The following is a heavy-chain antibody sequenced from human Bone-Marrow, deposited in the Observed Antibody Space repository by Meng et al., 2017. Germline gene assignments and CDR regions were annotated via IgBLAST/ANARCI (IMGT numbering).Heavy chain of an antibody. Sequence: GESLKISCAASGFTVSSNYMSWVRQAPGKGLEWVSVIYSGGTIYYADSVKGRFTISRDNAKNSLYLQMNSLRAEDTAVYYCARARAVAGTRRGNYYYYGMDVWGQGTTVTVSS. J-gene: IGHJ6*02. CDR3: ARARAVAGTRRGNYYYYGMDV. D-gene: IGHD6-19*01. CDR1: GFTVSSNY. CDR2: IYSGGTI. V-gene: IGHV3-53*01.